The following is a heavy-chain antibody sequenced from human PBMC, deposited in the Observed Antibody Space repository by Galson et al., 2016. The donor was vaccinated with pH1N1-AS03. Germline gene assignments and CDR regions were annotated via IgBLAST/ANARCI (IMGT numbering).Heavy chain of an antibody. Sequence: SVKVSCKASGYTFTGFYVHWVRQAPGQGLEWMGWIDPNSGVTNYAQKIQAWVTMTRETSSNTAHMELSGLKSDDTAVYYCARDPRGPCYRSTCTTAYDFGMDVWGEGTTVIVSS. V-gene: IGHV1-2*04. J-gene: IGHJ6*04. CDR1: GYTFTGFY. CDR2: IDPNSGVT. D-gene: IGHD3-16*02. CDR3: ARDPRGPCYRSTCTTAYDFGMDV.